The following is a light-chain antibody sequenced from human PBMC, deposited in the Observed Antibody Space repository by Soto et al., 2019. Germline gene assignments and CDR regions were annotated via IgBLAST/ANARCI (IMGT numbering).Light chain of an antibody. J-gene: IGKJ5*01. CDR2: VAS. Sequence: IQITLSPSSRSASGGDVVSMTCRASQSISSYLHWYQQKPGKAPKLLINVASTLQSGVPSRFSGSGSGTDFTLAISSLQPEDFATDYCQQLNSYPITFGQGTRLEIK. V-gene: IGKV1-39*01. CDR3: QQLNSYPIT. CDR1: QSISSY.